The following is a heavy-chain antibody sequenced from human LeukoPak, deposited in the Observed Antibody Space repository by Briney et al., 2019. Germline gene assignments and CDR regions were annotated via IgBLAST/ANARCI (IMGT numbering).Heavy chain of an antibody. V-gene: IGHV3-33*01. J-gene: IGHJ4*02. Sequence: GGSLRLSCAASGFTFSNYGMHWVRQAPGKGLEGVAVIWYDGSNTYYADSVKGRFTISRDNSKNTLYLQMNSLRAEDTAVYYCARGGEMATISDYWGQGTMVTVSS. CDR2: IWYDGSNT. CDR3: ARGGEMATISDY. D-gene: IGHD5-24*01. CDR1: GFTFSNYG.